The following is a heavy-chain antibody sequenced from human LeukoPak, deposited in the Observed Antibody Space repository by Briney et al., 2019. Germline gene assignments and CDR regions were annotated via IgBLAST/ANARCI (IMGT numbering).Heavy chain of an antibody. CDR2: IYHSGST. V-gene: IGHV4-4*02. Sequence: PSETLSLTCAVSGGSTSSSNWWSWVRQPPGKGLEWIGEIYHSGSTYHNPSLKSRVTISVDRSKNQFSLKPSSVTAADTAVYYCARTSHTAMVNFFDYWGQGTLVTVSS. CDR1: GGSTSSSNW. CDR3: ARTSHTAMVNFFDY. J-gene: IGHJ4*02. D-gene: IGHD5-18*01.